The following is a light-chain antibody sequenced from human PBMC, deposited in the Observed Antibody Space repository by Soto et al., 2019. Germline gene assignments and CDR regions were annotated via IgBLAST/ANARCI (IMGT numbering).Light chain of an antibody. Sequence: QSALTQPASVSGSPGQSITSSCTGTSSDVGGYNYVSWYQQQPGKAPKLMIYEVISRPSGVSNRFSGSKSGNTASLTISGLQAEDEADYYCRSYTSSNTVVFGGGTKVTVL. CDR1: SSDVGGYNY. J-gene: IGLJ2*01. V-gene: IGLV2-14*01. CDR3: RSYTSSNTVV. CDR2: EVI.